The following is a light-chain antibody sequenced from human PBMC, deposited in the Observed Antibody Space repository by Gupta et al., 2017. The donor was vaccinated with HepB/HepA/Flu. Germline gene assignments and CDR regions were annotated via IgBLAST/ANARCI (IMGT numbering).Light chain of an antibody. CDR2: WAS. CDR3: QQYDSTPRS. CDR1: QCVLYSSNNKNY. V-gene: IGKV4-1*01. J-gene: IGKJ2*04. Sequence: DIVMTQSPDSLAVSLGERATINCKSSQCVLYSSNNKNYLAWYQQKPGQPPKLLIYWASTRESGVPDRFSGSGSGTDFTLTISSLQAEDVAVYYCQQYDSTPRSFGQGTXLEIK.